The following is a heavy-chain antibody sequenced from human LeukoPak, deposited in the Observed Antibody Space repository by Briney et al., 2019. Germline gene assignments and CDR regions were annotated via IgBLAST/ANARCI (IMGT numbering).Heavy chain of an antibody. CDR2: IWYDGSNK. J-gene: IGHJ4*02. CDR3: GLVWEEDMNFDY. V-gene: IGHV3-33*03. Sequence: GRSLRPSCAASRFTFSSYGMHWVRQAPGKVLEWVAVIWYDGSNKYYADFVKGGFTISSDNSNNTLYLQMNSLRAEDATVYYCGLVWEEDMNFDYWGQGTLVTVSS. D-gene: IGHD1-26*01. CDR1: RFTFSSYG.